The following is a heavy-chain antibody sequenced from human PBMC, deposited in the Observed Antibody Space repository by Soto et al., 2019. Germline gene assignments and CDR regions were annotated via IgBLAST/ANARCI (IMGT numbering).Heavy chain of an antibody. CDR2: IYYSGNT. J-gene: IGHJ3*02. Sequence: PSETLSLTCTVSGGSISSGGYYWSWIRQHPGKGLEWIGYIYYSGNTYYNPSLKSRVTISVDTSKNQFSLKLTSVTAADTAVYYCARRYSSAFDIWGQGTMVTVSS. V-gene: IGHV4-31*03. CDR3: ARRYSSAFDI. D-gene: IGHD6-13*01. CDR1: GGSISSGGYY.